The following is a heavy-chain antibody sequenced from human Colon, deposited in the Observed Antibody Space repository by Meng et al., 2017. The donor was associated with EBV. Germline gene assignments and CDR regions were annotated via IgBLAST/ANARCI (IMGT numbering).Heavy chain of an antibody. V-gene: IGHV4-4*02. D-gene: IGHD2-21*01. J-gene: IGHJ4*02. Sequence: QESGHGPVDPSVALCLPRSLSGGSLSSSPWWTWVRQPPGKGLEWIGEVYHTGSTKYNPSLKSRLTISVDKSKNQFSLNLTSVTAADTAVYYCARVWQSLTAFFDSWGQGTLVTVSS. CDR1: GGSLSSSPW. CDR3: ARVWQSLTAFFDS. CDR2: VYHTGST.